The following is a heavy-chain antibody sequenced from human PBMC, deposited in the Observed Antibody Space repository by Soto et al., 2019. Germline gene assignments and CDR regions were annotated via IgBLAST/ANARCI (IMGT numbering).Heavy chain of an antibody. D-gene: IGHD1-7*01. Sequence: QVQLVQSGAEVKKPGASVKVSCKASGYTFTSYDIKWVRQATGQGLELMGWMNPSTGSTGFAQKFQGRVTMISNTSISTAYLELSSLTSEDTAVYYCARGRLVAGTVDYWGQGTLVTVSS. CDR1: GYTFTSYD. V-gene: IGHV1-8*01. CDR2: MNPSTGST. CDR3: ARGRLVAGTVDY. J-gene: IGHJ4*02.